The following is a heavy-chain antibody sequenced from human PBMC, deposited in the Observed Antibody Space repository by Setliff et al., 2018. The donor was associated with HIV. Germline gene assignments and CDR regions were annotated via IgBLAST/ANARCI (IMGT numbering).Heavy chain of an antibody. J-gene: IGHJ6*02. CDR1: GGSISTSNYY. CDR3: AGGYIQLWSNIYYYGMDV. D-gene: IGHD5-18*01. CDR2: IYYSGST. Sequence: KTSETLSLTCILSGGSISTSNYYWGWIRQPPGKGLEWIGSIYYSGSTYYTPSLKSRVTISVDTSKNQFSLKLSSVTAADTAVYYCAGGYIQLWSNIYYYGMDVWGQGTTVTVSS. V-gene: IGHV4-39*01.